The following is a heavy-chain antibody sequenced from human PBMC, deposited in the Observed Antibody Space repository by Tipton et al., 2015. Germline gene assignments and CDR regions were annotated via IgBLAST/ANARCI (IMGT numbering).Heavy chain of an antibody. V-gene: IGHV4-59*01. CDR1: GCSISSDY. CDR2: IFHSGTT. D-gene: IGHD1-26*01. Sequence: TLSLTCTVSGCSISSDYWTWIRQPPGRGLEWIGNIFHSGTTNSNPSLRSRVIISIDTSNNQFSLRLTSVTAADTAVYYCARDSSSLYTGTYFFADWGRGTLVTVSS. CDR3: ARDSSSLYTGTYFFAD. J-gene: IGHJ4*02.